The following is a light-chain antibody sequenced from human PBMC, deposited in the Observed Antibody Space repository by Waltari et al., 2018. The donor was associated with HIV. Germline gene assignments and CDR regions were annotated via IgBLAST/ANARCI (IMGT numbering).Light chain of an antibody. CDR2: AAS. Sequence: DIQMTQSPSSLSAYVGDRVTITCRASQGISNFLTWYQHKPGNVPKLLIYAASTLQSGVPSRFSGSGSGTDFTLTITNLQPEDIGTYYCQKFNSAPLTFCGGTKVEIK. J-gene: IGKJ4*01. V-gene: IGKV1-27*01. CDR1: QGISNF. CDR3: QKFNSAPLT.